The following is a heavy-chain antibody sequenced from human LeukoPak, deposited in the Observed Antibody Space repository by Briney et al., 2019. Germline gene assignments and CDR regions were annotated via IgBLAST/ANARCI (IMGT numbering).Heavy chain of an antibody. J-gene: IGHJ6*04. V-gene: IGHV3-48*01. CDR2: ISHRSSTI. CDR3: AELGITMIGGV. Sequence: PGGSLRLSCAASGFTFSTYTMNWVRQAPGKGLEWVSYISHRSSTIYYADSVKGRFAISRDNAKNSLFLQMNSLRAEDTAVYYCAELGITMIGGVWGKGTTVTISS. D-gene: IGHD3-10*02. CDR1: GFTFSTYT.